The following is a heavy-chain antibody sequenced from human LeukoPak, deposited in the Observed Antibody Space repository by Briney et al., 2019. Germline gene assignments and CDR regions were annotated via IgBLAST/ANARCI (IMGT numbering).Heavy chain of an antibody. Sequence: SVKVSCKASGGTFSSYAISWVRQAPGQGLEWMGRIIPIRGIANYAQKFQGRVTITADKSTSTAYMELSSLRSEDTAVYYCARSLCSGGSCYWFDPWGQGTLVTVSS. CDR2: IIPIRGIA. D-gene: IGHD2-15*01. V-gene: IGHV1-69*04. CDR1: GGTFSSYA. J-gene: IGHJ5*02. CDR3: ARSLCSGGSCYWFDP.